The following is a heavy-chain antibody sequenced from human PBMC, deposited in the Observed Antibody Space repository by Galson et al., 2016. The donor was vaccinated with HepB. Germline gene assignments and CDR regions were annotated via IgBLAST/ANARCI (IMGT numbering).Heavy chain of an antibody. CDR2: IYPGDSDT. J-gene: IGHJ4*02. CDR1: GYSFTNHW. CDR3: ARRRDTASSARYFDY. D-gene: IGHD1-26*01. V-gene: IGHV5-51*01. Sequence: QSGAEVKKPGESLKISCKGSGYSFTNHWIGWVRQMPGKGLEWMGTIYPGDSDTRYSPSFQGQVTISVDKSISTAYLQWSSLKASDTAMYFCARRRDTASSARYFDYWAQGTLVTVSS.